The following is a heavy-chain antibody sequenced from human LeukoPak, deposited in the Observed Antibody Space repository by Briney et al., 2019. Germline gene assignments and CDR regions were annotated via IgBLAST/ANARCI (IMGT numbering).Heavy chain of an antibody. CDR2: ISGGSA. CDR3: AKSETYGSGNSPYYYYYYMDV. D-gene: IGHD3-10*01. Sequence: GGSLRLSCAASGFTFSSYAMSWVRQAPGKGLEWVSAISGGSADYADSVKGRFSISIDNSKNTLYLQMNSLRAEDTAVYYCAKSETYGSGNSPYYYYYYMDVWGKGTTVTVSS. J-gene: IGHJ6*03. V-gene: IGHV3-23*01. CDR1: GFTFSSYA.